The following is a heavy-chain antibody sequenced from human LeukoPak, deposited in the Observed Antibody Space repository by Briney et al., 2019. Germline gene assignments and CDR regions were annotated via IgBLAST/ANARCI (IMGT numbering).Heavy chain of an antibody. J-gene: IGHJ6*03. CDR3: ARETSTGTTGWMTYYMDV. CDR2: MNPNSGNT. CDR1: GYTFTSYD. D-gene: IGHD1-7*01. V-gene: IGHV1-8*01. Sequence: ASVKVSCKASGYTFTSYDINWVRQATGQGLEWMGWMNPNSGNTGYAQKFQGRVTMTRNTSISTAYMELSSLRSEDTAVYYCARETSTGTTGWMTYYMDVWGKGTTVTVSS.